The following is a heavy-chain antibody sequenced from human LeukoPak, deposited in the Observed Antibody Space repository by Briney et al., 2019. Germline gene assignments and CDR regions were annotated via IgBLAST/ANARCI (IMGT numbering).Heavy chain of an antibody. V-gene: IGHV3-30*02. Sequence: GGSLRLSCAASGFTFSSYVMHWVRQAPGKGLEWVTFIRSDGNNKYYANSVKGRFTISRDNSKNTLYLQMNSLRAEDTAVYYCAKEGYCSGGTCSFDYWGQGTLVTVSS. CDR1: GFTFSSYV. CDR2: IRSDGNNK. D-gene: IGHD2-15*01. CDR3: AKEGYCSGGTCSFDY. J-gene: IGHJ4*02.